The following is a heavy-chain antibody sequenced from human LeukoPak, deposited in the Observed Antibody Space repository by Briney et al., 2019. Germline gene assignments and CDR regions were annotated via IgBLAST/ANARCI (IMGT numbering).Heavy chain of an antibody. Sequence: QPGGSLRLSCAASGFTFSSYEMNWVRQAPGMGLEWVSYISSSGSTIYYADSVKGRFTISRDNAKNSLYLQMNSLRAEDTAVYYCAREPRGYDRAGGWGQGTLVTVSS. D-gene: IGHD1-14*01. V-gene: IGHV3-48*03. J-gene: IGHJ4*02. CDR3: AREPRGYDRAGG. CDR1: GFTFSSYE. CDR2: ISSSGSTI.